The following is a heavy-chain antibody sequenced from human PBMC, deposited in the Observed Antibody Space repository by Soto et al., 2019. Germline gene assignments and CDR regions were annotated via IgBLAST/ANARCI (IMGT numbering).Heavy chain of an antibody. CDR2: IHPSGRT. CDR3: TRALGTMDP. D-gene: IGHD1-1*01. Sequence: QVQLQQWGAGLVKSSETLSLTCAVFGGSFSGYYWTWIRQPPGKGLEWIGEIHPSGRTNYNPSLKSRVTLSVDTSKNQFSLKLNSVTAADAAVYYCTRALGTMDPWGQGTLVTVSS. CDR1: GGSFSGYY. J-gene: IGHJ5*02. V-gene: IGHV4-34*02.